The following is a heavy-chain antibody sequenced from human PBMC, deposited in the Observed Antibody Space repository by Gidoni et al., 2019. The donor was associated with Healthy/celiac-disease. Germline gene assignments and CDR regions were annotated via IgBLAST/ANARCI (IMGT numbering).Heavy chain of an antibody. V-gene: IGHV3-73*01. Sequence: EVQLVESGGGLVQPGGSLKLSCAASGFTFSGSAMHLVRQASGKGLEWVGRIRSKANSYATAYAASVKGRFTISRDDSKNTAYLQMNSLKTEDTAVYYCRTDGNGYWGQGTLVTVSS. CDR1: GFTFSGSA. CDR3: RTDGNGY. D-gene: IGHD2-8*01. J-gene: IGHJ4*02. CDR2: IRSKANSYAT.